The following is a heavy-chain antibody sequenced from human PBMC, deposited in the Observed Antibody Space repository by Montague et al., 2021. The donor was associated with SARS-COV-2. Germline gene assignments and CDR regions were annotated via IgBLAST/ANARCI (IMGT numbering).Heavy chain of an antibody. D-gene: IGHD3-3*01. CDR2: IYYSGTT. Sequence: TLSLTCTVSGNSVNTGGYYWGWIRQLPGKGLEWIGYIYYSGTTSYNPSLQSRLIISVDTSKNQFSLSLTSVTAADTAVYYCARAVVTNYNFWSGYSRVPDANWFDPGGQGTLVTVSS. V-gene: IGHV4-31*03. CDR1: GNSVNTGGYY. J-gene: IGHJ5*02. CDR3: ARAVVTNYNFWSGYSRVPDANWFDP.